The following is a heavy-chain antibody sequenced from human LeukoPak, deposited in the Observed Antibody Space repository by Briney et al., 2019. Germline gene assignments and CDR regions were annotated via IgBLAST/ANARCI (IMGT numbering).Heavy chain of an antibody. J-gene: IGHJ4*02. Sequence: GASVKVSCKASGYTFTGYYMHWVRQAPGQGLEWMGWINPNSGGTNYAQKFQGRVTMTRDTSISTAYMELSRLRSDDTSVYYCASIRGYSSGWSPGDYWGQGTLATVSS. CDR1: GYTFTGYY. CDR2: INPNSGGT. D-gene: IGHD6-19*01. V-gene: IGHV1-2*02. CDR3: ASIRGYSSGWSPGDY.